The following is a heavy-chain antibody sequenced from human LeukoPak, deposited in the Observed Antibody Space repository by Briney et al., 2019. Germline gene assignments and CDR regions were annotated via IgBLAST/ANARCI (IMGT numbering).Heavy chain of an antibody. CDR3: AIRITMVRGVIPQTSSDY. J-gene: IGHJ4*02. Sequence: GSSVKVSCKASGGTFSSYTISWVRQAPGQGLEWMGRIIPILGIANYAQKFQGRVTITADKSTSTAYMELSSLRSEDTAVYCCAIRITMVRGVIPQTSSDYWGQGTLVTVSS. CDR2: IIPILGIA. CDR1: GGTFSSYT. D-gene: IGHD3-10*01. V-gene: IGHV1-69*02.